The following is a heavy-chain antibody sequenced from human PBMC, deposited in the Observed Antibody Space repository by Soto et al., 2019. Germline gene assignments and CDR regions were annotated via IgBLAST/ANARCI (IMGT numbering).Heavy chain of an antibody. CDR2: ISYDGSNK. Sequence: QVQLVESGGGVVQPGRSLRLSCAASGFTFSSYAMHWVRQAPGKGLEWVAVISYDGSNKYYADSVKGRFTISRDNSKNTLYLQMNSLRAEDTAVYYCARATSSSWYSDYYYGMDAWGQGTTVTVSS. CDR3: ARATSSSWYSDYYYGMDA. D-gene: IGHD6-13*01. V-gene: IGHV3-30-3*01. CDR1: GFTFSSYA. J-gene: IGHJ6*02.